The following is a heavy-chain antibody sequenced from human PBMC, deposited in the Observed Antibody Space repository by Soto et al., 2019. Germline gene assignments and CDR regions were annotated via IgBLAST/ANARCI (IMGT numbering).Heavy chain of an antibody. Sequence: GRSLRLSCEASGFTFRTFWMHWVRQAPGEGLVWVSRMNPEETTTNYAASVRGRFTISRDNAKNTLYLQMNSLSPEDTAVYYCGKGGLEHFELWGQGSVDTVSS. V-gene: IGHV3-74*01. J-gene: IGHJ4*02. CDR2: MNPEETTT. D-gene: IGHD1-1*01. CDR3: GKGGLEHFEL. CDR1: GFTFRTFW.